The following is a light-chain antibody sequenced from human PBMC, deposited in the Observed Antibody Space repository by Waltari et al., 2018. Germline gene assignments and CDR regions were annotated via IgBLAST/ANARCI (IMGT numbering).Light chain of an antibody. CDR2: EAS. Sequence: QSALTQPASVSGSPGQSITISCTGSDSDVGTYHLVSWFQQHPGRAPKVIIYEASKRPSGMSERFAGSKSGKTASLTISGLQAEDEAHYYCCSYSHADTLIFGGGTKLTVL. CDR3: CSYSHADTLI. CDR1: DSDVGTYHL. V-gene: IGLV2-23*01. J-gene: IGLJ2*01.